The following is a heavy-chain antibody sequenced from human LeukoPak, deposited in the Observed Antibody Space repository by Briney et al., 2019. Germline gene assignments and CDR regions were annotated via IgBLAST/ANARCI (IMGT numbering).Heavy chain of an antibody. Sequence: GGSLRLTCAASGFTFSDYYMSWIRQAPGKGLEWVSYISSSGSTIYYADSVKGRFTISRDNAKNSLYLQMNSLRAEDTAVYYCARDGIVATIRGRYFQHWGQGTLVTVSS. CDR1: GFTFSDYY. CDR3: ARDGIVATIRGRYFQH. D-gene: IGHD5-12*01. V-gene: IGHV3-11*04. CDR2: ISSSGSTI. J-gene: IGHJ1*01.